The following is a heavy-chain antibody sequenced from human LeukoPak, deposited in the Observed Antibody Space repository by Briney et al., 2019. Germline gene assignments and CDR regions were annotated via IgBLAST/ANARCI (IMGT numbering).Heavy chain of an antibody. J-gene: IGHJ3*02. Sequence: PGGSLRLSCAASGFTFDDYAMHWVRQAPGKGLEWVSGISWNSGSIGHADSVKGRFTISRDNAKNSLYLQMNSLRAEDTALYYCAKDMSSSYSSSGGAFDIWGQGKMVTVSS. CDR2: ISWNSGSI. CDR1: GFTFDDYA. V-gene: IGHV3-9*01. CDR3: AKDMSSSYSSSGGAFDI. D-gene: IGHD6-13*01.